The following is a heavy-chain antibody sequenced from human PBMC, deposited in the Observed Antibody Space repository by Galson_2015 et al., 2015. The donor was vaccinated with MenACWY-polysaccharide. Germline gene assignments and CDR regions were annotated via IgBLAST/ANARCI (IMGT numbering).Heavy chain of an antibody. V-gene: IGHV3-30*02. D-gene: IGHD6-13*01. CDR1: GFTFSSYG. CDR2: IRYDGRGK. Sequence: SLRLSCAASGFTFSSYGMHWVRQAPGKGLKWVAFIRYDGRGKYYADSVKGRFTLSRDNSKNTLYLQMDSLRAEDTAVYYCAKDRTAAASDGDYWGQEPWSPSPQ. J-gene: IGHJ4*01. CDR3: AKDRTAAASDGDY.